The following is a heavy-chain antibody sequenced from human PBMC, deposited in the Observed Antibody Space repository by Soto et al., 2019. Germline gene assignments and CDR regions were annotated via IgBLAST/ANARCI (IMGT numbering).Heavy chain of an antibody. V-gene: IGHV4-34*01. J-gene: IGHJ4*02. CDR1: GGSISSYY. Sequence: SETLSLTCTVSGGSISSYYWSWIRQPPGKGLEWIGEINHSGSTNYNPSLKSRVTISVDTSKNQFSLRLSSVTAADTAVYYCARGQCSSTSCYGSAGSHWGQGTLVTVSS. D-gene: IGHD2-2*01. CDR2: INHSGST. CDR3: ARGQCSSTSCYGSAGSH.